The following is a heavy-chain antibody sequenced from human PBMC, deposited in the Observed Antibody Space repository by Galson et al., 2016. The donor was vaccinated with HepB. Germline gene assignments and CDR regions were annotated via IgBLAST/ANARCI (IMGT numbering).Heavy chain of an antibody. Sequence: SLRPSCASSGYAFINYEMTWVRPAPGQGLEWISYSSSSGNTIYDADSVQGRFIISRDNAENSLFLQMSNLRAEDTDVYFCARVELGGYQLWGQGTTVTVSS. D-gene: IGHD2-2*01. J-gene: IGHJ6*02. CDR2: SSSSGNTI. CDR1: GYAFINYE. V-gene: IGHV3-48*03. CDR3: ARVELGGYQL.